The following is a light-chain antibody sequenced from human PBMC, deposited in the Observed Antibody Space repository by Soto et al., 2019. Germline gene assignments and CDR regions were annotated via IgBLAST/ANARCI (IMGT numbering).Light chain of an antibody. CDR2: DAS. CDR3: QRGDT. J-gene: IGKJ5*01. CDR1: QSVSSN. V-gene: IGKV3-11*01. Sequence: EIMLTKSPATLSLSPGERATLSCRASQSVSSNLAWYQQKPGQAPRLLIYDASNRATGIPARFSGSGSGTDFTLTISSLEPEDFAVYYCQRGDTFGQGTRLEIK.